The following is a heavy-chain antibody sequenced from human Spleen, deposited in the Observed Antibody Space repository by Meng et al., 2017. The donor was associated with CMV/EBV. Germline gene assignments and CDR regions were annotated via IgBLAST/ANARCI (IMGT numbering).Heavy chain of an antibody. J-gene: IGHJ4*02. D-gene: IGHD6-6*01. CDR2: IGTAGDT. Sequence: GESLKISCAASGFTFSSYDMHWVRQATGKGLEWVSAIGTAGDTYYPGSVKGRFTISRENAKNSLYLQMNSLRAGDTAVYYCARRGSSSPSDYWGQGTLVTVSS. CDR1: GFTFSSYD. V-gene: IGHV3-13*01. CDR3: ARRGSSSPSDY.